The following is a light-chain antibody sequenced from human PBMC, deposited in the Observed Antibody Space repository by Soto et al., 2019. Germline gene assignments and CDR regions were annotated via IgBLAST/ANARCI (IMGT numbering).Light chain of an antibody. J-gene: IGLJ1*01. Sequence: QSALTQPASVSGSPGQSITISCTGTSSDVGSYNLVSWYQQHPGKAPKLMIYEGSKRPSGVSNHFFGSQSGNTASLTISGLQAEDEADYYCSSYTSSSTLVFGTGTKVTVL. CDR1: SSDVGSYNL. CDR3: SSYTSSSTLV. V-gene: IGLV2-14*02. CDR2: EGS.